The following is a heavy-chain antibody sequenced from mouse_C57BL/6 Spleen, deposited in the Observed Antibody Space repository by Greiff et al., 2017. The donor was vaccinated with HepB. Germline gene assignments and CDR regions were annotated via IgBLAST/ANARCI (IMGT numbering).Heavy chain of an antibody. CDR3: ARAAQATDY. CDR2: IHPNSGST. V-gene: IGHV1-64*01. J-gene: IGHJ2*01. CDR1: GYTFTSYW. Sequence: QVQLKQPGAELVKPGASVKLYCKASGYTFTSYWMHWVKQRPGQGLEWIGMIHPNSGSTNYNEKFKSKATLTVDKSSSTAYMQLSSLTSEDSAVYYCARAAQATDYWGQGTTLTVSS. D-gene: IGHD3-2*02.